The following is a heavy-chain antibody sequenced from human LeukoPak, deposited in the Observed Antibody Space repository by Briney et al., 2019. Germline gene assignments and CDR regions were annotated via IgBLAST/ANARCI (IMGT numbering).Heavy chain of an antibody. J-gene: IGHJ6*03. V-gene: IGHV4-4*07. D-gene: IGHD6-13*01. Sequence: SETLSLTCTVSGGSISSYYWSWIRQPAGKGLEWIGRIYTSGSTNYNPSLKSRVTISVDTSKNQFSLKLSSVTAADTAVYYCAGLGAAAASYYYYYYMDVWGKGTTVTISS. CDR3: AGLGAAAASYYYYYYMDV. CDR2: IYTSGST. CDR1: GGSISSYY.